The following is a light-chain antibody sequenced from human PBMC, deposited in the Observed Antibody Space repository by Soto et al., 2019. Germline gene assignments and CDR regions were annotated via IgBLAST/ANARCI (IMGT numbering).Light chain of an antibody. CDR3: QQSYSTPPT. CDR1: QYISNY. Sequence: DIKMTRSPSSLSASVGDRVTITCRASQYISNYLNWYQQKSGTAPKLLIHTASTLQSGVPSRFSGRGSGPDFTLTISSVQPDDFAIYFCQQSYSTPPTFGQGTTLEIK. CDR2: TAS. J-gene: IGKJ2*01. V-gene: IGKV1-39*01.